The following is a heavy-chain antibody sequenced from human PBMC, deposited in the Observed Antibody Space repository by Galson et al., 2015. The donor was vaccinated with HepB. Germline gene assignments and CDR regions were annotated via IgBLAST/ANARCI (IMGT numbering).Heavy chain of an antibody. D-gene: IGHD6-6*01. CDR3: ARDPSYSSSSLYFDS. CDR2: ISSRRNYI. Sequence: SLRLSCAASGFTFSDYDMNWVRQAPGKGLEWVSSISSRRNYIYYADSVKGRFTISRDNAKNSLYLQMNSLRAEDTAVYYCARDPSYSSSSLYFDSWGQGTLVTVSS. CDR1: GFTFSDYD. J-gene: IGHJ4*02. V-gene: IGHV3-21*01.